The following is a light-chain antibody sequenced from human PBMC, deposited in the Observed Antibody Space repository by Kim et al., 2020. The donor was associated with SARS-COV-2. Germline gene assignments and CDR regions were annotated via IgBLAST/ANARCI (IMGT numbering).Light chain of an antibody. J-gene: IGKJ1*01. V-gene: IGKV3-15*01. Sequence: EIVMTQSPAPLSVSPGERATLSCRASQSVSSNLAWYQQKPGQAPRLLIYGASTRATGIPARFSGSGSGTEFTLTISSLQSEDFAVYYCQQYDKWPRTFGQGTKVDIK. CDR1: QSVSSN. CDR2: GAS. CDR3: QQYDKWPRT.